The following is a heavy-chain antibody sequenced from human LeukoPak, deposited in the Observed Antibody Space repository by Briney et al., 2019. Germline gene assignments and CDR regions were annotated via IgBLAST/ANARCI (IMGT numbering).Heavy chain of an antibody. Sequence: GGSLRLSCAASGFTFSSYAMSWVRQAPGKGLEWVSGVRDSGGSTYYADSVKGRFTISRDNSQNTLYLQMNSLRAEDTAVYYCAKVAGRFGSSSDFDYWGQGTLVTVSS. D-gene: IGHD6-6*01. J-gene: IGHJ4*02. CDR2: VRDSGGST. CDR3: AKVAGRFGSSSDFDY. CDR1: GFTFSSYA. V-gene: IGHV3-23*01.